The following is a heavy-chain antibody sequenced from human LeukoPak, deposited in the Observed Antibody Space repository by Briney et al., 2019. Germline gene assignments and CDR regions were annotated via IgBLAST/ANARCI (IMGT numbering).Heavy chain of an antibody. CDR1: GFSFRSHW. V-gene: IGHV3-7*01. J-gene: IGHJ3*02. D-gene: IGHD5-24*01. CDR2: IKPDGSDK. Sequence: GGSLRLSCVGSGFSFRSHWVNWVRQSPGKGLEWVANIKPDGSDKYYVDSARGRFAVSRDNAKNSAFLQMNSLRAEDTAIYYCATISAQTFDIWGQGTLVSVSS. CDR3: ATISAQTFDI.